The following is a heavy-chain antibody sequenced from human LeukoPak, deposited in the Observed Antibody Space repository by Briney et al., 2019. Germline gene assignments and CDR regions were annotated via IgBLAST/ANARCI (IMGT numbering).Heavy chain of an antibody. V-gene: IGHV4-4*07. CDR3: ATCIAVAGKGYYYYYMDV. J-gene: IGHJ6*03. CDR2: IYTSGST. CDR1: GGSISSYY. Sequence: SETLSLTCTVSGGSISSYYWSWIRQPAGKGLEWIGRIYTSGSTNYNPSLKSRVTMSVDTSKNQFSLKLSSVTAADTAVYYCATCIAVAGKGYYYYYMDVWGKGTTVTVSS. D-gene: IGHD6-19*01.